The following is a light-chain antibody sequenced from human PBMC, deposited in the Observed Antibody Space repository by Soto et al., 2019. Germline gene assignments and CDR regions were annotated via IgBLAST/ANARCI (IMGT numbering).Light chain of an antibody. CDR3: QQRSNWPPLT. J-gene: IGKJ4*01. Sequence: EIVLTQSPATLSLSPGERATLSCRASQSVSSYLAWYQQKPGQAPRLLIYDASNRATGIPARFSGSGSGTDVTLTISSLEPEDLAVYYYQQRSNWPPLTFGGGTKVELK. CDR2: DAS. V-gene: IGKV3-11*01. CDR1: QSVSSY.